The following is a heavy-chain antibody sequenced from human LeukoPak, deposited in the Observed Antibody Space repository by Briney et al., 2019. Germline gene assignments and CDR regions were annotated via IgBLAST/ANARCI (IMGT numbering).Heavy chain of an antibody. CDR2: ISSSSSYI. CDR3: ARRGRDTAAAFDY. CDR1: GFTFSSYS. J-gene: IGHJ4*02. V-gene: IGHV3-21*01. Sequence: GGSLRLSCAASGFTFSSYSMNLVRQAPGKGLEWVSSISSSSSYIYYADSVKGRFTISRDNAKNSLYLQMNSLRAEDTAVYYCARRGRDTAAAFDYWGQGTLVTVSS. D-gene: IGHD6-13*01.